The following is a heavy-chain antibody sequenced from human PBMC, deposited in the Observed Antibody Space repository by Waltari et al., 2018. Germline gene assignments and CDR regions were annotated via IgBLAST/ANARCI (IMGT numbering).Heavy chain of an antibody. J-gene: IGHJ1*01. D-gene: IGHD4-4*01. CDR2: IIPIFGTA. Sequence: QVQLVQSGAEVKKPGSSVKVSCKASGGTFSSYAIRWVRPAPGQGLEWMGRIIPIFGTANHAQKFQGRVTITADKSTSTAYMELSSLRSEDTAVYYCASMTTVTTSFAEYFQHWGQGTLVTVSS. V-gene: IGHV1-69*08. CDR3: ASMTTVTTSFAEYFQH. CDR1: GGTFSSYA.